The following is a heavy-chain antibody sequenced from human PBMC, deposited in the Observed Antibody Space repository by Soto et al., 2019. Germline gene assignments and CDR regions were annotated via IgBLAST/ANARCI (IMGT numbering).Heavy chain of an antibody. Sequence: QVQLVESGGGVVQPGRSLRLSCAASGFTFSSYGMHWVRQAPGKGLESVAVISYDGSNKYYADSVKGRFTISRDNSKNTLYLQMNSLRAEDTAVYYCAKVKTGWLQYFDYWGQGTLVTVSS. CDR3: AKVKTGWLQYFDY. CDR1: GFTFSSYG. CDR2: ISYDGSNK. J-gene: IGHJ4*02. D-gene: IGHD5-12*01. V-gene: IGHV3-30*18.